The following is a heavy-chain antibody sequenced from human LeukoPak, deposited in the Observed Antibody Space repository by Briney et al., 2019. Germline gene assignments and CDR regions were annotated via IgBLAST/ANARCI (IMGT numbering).Heavy chain of an antibody. V-gene: IGHV3-7*01. CDR1: GFPFNAYW. Sequence: PGGSLRLSCAASGFPFNAYWMTWVRQAPGKGLEWVANIRQDGDTKYYVDSVKGRFTISRDNSKSTLYLQMNSLRSEDTAVYYCAKTSREFRDSSGGYDYWGQGILVTVSS. CDR3: AKTSREFRDSSGGYDY. D-gene: IGHD3-22*01. J-gene: IGHJ4*02. CDR2: IRQDGDTK.